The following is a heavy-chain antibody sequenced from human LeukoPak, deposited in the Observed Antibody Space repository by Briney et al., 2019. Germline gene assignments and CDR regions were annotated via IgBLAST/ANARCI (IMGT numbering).Heavy chain of an antibody. J-gene: IGHJ4*02. CDR2: ISYDGNNK. CDR1: GFTFSSYA. D-gene: IGHD6-19*01. Sequence: GGSLRLSCAASGFTFSSYAMHWVRQAPGKGLEWVAAISYDGNNKYYADSVKGRFTISRDNSKNTLYLQMNSLRAEDTAVYYCASGLFIGSGWPSPYFDYWGQGTLVTVSS. V-gene: IGHV3-30*04. CDR3: ASGLFIGSGWPSPYFDY.